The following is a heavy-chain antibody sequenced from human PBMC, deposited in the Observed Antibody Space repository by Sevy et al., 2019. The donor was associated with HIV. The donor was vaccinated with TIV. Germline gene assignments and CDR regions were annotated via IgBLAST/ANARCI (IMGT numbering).Heavy chain of an antibody. CDR3: ATDRISDWFFDS. J-gene: IGHJ4*02. D-gene: IGHD3-9*01. Sequence: GGSLRLSCTASGFTFTDYVMNWVRQAPGRGLEWVSSIGGSGGSTHYADSVKGRFTISRDNSKNTLYLQMNCLRAEDTAVYYCATDRISDWFFDSWGQGTLVTVSS. CDR1: GFTFTDYV. CDR2: IGGSGGST. V-gene: IGHV3-23*01.